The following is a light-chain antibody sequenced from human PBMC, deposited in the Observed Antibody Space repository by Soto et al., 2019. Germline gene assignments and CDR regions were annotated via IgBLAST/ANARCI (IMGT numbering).Light chain of an antibody. CDR3: QQYDNLIPLT. CDR2: DAS. Sequence: DIQMTQSPSSLSASVGDRVTITCQASQAISNYLNWYQQKPGKAPKLLIYDASNLEKGVPSRFSGSGSGTDFTFTISSLQPEDIATYYCQQYDNLIPLTFGGGTKVEIK. J-gene: IGKJ4*01. CDR1: QAISNY. V-gene: IGKV1-33*01.